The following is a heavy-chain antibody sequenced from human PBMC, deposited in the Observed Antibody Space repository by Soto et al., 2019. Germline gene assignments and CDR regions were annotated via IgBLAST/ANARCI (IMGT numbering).Heavy chain of an antibody. J-gene: IGHJ5*02. CDR2: IIPIFGTA. CDR3: ARGGDIPRTWRSWCDP. V-gene: IGHV1-69*12. CDR1: GVTFSSYA. D-gene: IGHD2-15*01. Sequence: QVQLVQSGAEVKKPGSSVKVSCKASGVTFSSYAISWVRQAPGHGLEWLGGIIPIFGTANYAQKFQGRVTITADESTSTAYMELSSLRAEDTAVYYCARGGDIPRTWRSWCDPWGQGTLVTVSS.